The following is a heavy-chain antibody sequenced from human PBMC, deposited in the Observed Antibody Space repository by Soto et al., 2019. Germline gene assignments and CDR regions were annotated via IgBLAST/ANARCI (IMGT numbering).Heavy chain of an antibody. V-gene: IGHV4-59*01. Sequence: SETLSLTCTVSGGSISSYYWSWIRQPPGKGLEWIGYIYYSGSTNYNPSLKSRVTISVDTSKNQFSLKLSSVTAADTAVYYCARGAWLELPNWFDSWGQGTLVIVSS. CDR2: IYYSGST. D-gene: IGHD1-26*01. J-gene: IGHJ5*01. CDR3: ARGAWLELPNWFDS. CDR1: GGSISSYY.